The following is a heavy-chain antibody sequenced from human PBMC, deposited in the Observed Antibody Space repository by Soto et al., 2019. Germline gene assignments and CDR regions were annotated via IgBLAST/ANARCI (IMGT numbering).Heavy chain of an antibody. CDR2: IKSKTDGGTT. V-gene: IGHV3-15*07. CDR1: SVSNAG. D-gene: IGHD3-9*01. CDR3: TTLRYFDWLLFLYY. Sequence: SVSNAGMNWVRQAPGKGLEWVGRIKSKTDGGTTDYAAPVKVRFTISRDDSKNTLYLQMNSLKTEDTAVYYCTTLRYFDWLLFLYYWGQGTLVTVSS. J-gene: IGHJ4*02.